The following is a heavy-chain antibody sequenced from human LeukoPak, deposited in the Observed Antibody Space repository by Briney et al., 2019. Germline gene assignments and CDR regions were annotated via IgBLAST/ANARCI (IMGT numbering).Heavy chain of an antibody. CDR3: ARAGLSGFLRTTGYYYYNYMDV. J-gene: IGHJ6*03. CDR1: GLTFSNSW. D-gene: IGHD1-14*01. Sequence: SGGSLRLSCAASGLTFSNSWMHWVRQAPGKGLVWVSRINPDGRSINYADSVKGRFTISRDNAKKTLYLQMNSLRAEDTAVYYCARAGLSGFLRTTGYYYYNYMDVWGKGTTVTVSS. V-gene: IGHV3-74*01. CDR2: INPDGRSI.